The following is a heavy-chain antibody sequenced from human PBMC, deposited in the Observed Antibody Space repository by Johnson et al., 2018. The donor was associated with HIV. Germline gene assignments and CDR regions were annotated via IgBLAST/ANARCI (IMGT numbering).Heavy chain of an antibody. V-gene: IGHV3-30*04. CDR1: GFTFSSYA. CDR3: ARGSLSGSPDI. D-gene: IGHD1-26*01. Sequence: QVQLVESGGGVVQPGRSLRLSCAASGFTFSSYAMHWVRQAPGKGLEWVALISYDGGEKYYADSVKGRFTISRDNSKNTLYLQMNSLRAEDTAVYYCARGSLSGSPDIWGQGTMVTVSS. CDR2: ISYDGGEK. J-gene: IGHJ3*02.